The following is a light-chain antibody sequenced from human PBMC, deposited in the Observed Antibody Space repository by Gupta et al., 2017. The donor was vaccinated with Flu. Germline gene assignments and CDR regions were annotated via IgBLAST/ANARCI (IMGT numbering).Light chain of an antibody. CDR1: QSISSY. J-gene: IGKJ1*01. CDR2: AAS. V-gene: IGKV1-39*01. CDR3: QQTDSIPWT. Sequence: DIQMTQPPSSLSASVGDRVTITCRASQSISSYLNWYQHKPGEAPRLLIYAASSLQSGVPSRFSGSGSGTDFALTISSLQPEDFATYYCQQTDSIPWTFGQGTKVEI.